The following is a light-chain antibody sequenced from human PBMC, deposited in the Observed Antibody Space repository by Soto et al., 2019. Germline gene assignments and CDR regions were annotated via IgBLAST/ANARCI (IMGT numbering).Light chain of an antibody. CDR2: ETS. J-gene: IGKJ2*01. V-gene: IGKV3-11*01. CDR3: QQSNSSPYT. CDR1: QTVGGH. Sequence: EVVLTQSPATLSLSPGERATLSCRASQTVGGHFAWYQQKPGQAPRLLISETSNRATGIPGRFSGSGSGTDVTLTISSLEPEDFATYFCQQSNSSPYTFGQGTRLEIK.